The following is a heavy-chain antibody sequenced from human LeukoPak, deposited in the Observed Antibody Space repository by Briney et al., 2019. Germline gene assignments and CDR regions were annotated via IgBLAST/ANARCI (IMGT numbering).Heavy chain of an antibody. Sequence: GGSLRLSCAASGFTFSGYSMSWVRQAPGKGLEWVSAISGSGGSTYYADSVKGRFTISRDNSKNTLYLQMNSLRAEDTAVYYCAKGFYDSSGYYYYWGQGTLVTVSS. CDR2: ISGSGGST. CDR3: AKGFYDSSGYYYY. CDR1: GFTFSGYS. J-gene: IGHJ4*02. D-gene: IGHD3-22*01. V-gene: IGHV3-23*01.